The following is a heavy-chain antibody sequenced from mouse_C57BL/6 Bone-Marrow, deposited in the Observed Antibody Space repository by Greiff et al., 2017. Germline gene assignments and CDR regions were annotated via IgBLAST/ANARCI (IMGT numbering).Heavy chain of an antibody. V-gene: IGHV1-5*01. CDR3: TFYYYGPYAMDY. D-gene: IGHD1-1*01. CDR1: GYTFTSYW. Sequence: EVQLQQSGTVLARPGASVKMSCKTSGYTFTSYWMHWVKQRPGQGLEWIGAIYPGNSDTSYNQKFKGKAKLTAVTSASTAYMELSSLTNEDSAVYYCTFYYYGPYAMDYWGQGTSVTVSS. CDR2: IYPGNSDT. J-gene: IGHJ4*01.